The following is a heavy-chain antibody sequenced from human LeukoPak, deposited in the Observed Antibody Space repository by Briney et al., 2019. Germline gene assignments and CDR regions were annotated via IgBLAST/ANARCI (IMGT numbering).Heavy chain of an antibody. Sequence: SETLSLTCTVSGGSISSSSYYWGWIRQPPGKGLEWIRSIYYSGSTYYNPSLKSRVTISVDTSKNQFSLKLSSVTAADTAVYYCARLGSYWDYYYYMDVWGKGTTVTVSS. J-gene: IGHJ6*03. D-gene: IGHD1-26*01. V-gene: IGHV4-39*01. CDR3: ARLGSYWDYYYYMDV. CDR1: GGSISSSSYY. CDR2: IYYSGST.